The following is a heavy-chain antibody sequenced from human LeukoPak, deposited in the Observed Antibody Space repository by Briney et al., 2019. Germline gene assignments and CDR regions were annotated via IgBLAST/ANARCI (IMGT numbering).Heavy chain of an antibody. CDR3: ARGLLVENWFDP. J-gene: IGHJ5*02. D-gene: IGHD2-8*02. CDR2: IYYSGST. CDR1: GGSISSYY. V-gene: IGHV4-30-4*01. Sequence: SETLSLTCTVSGGSISSYYWSWIRQPPGKGLEWIGYIYYSGSTYYNPSLKSRVTISVDTSKNQFSLKLSSVTAADTAVYYCARGLLVENWFDPWGQGTLVTVSS.